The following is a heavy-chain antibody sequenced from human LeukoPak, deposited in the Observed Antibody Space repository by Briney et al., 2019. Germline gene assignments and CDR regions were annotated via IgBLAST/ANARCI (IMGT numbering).Heavy chain of an antibody. CDR1: GYTFTSYY. CDR2: INPSGGST. Sequence: ASVKVSCKASGYTFTSYYMHWVRQAPGQGLEWMGIINPSGGSTSYAQKFQGRVTMTRDTSTSTIYMELSSLRSEDTAVYYCAREGDGYSYGYKESAFDIWGQGTMVTVSS. J-gene: IGHJ3*02. V-gene: IGHV1-46*01. CDR3: AREGDGYSYGYKESAFDI. D-gene: IGHD5-18*01.